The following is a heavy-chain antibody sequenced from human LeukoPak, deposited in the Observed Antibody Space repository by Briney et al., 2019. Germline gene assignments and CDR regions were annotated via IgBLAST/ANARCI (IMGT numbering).Heavy chain of an antibody. CDR1: GFTVSSNY. J-gene: IGHJ4*02. Sequence: GGSLRLSCAASGFTVSSNYMSWVRQAPGKGLEWVSVIYSCGSTYYADSVKGRFTISRDNSKNTLYLQMNSLRAEDTAVYYCARELAAAGVDYWGQGTLVTVSS. D-gene: IGHD6-13*01. V-gene: IGHV3-53*01. CDR2: IYSCGST. CDR3: ARELAAAGVDY.